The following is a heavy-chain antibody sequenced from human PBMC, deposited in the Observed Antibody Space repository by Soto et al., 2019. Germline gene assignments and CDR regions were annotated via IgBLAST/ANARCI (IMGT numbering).Heavy chain of an antibody. V-gene: IGHV4-39*01. CDR3: ARQMEDDTGWSNDY. J-gene: IGHJ4*02. CDR2: IYYSVST. Sequence: SETLSLTCTVSGGSISSSTYYWGWIRQPPGKGLEWIGTIYYSVSTYYNPSLKSRVTMSLDTFKNQFSLKLSSVTAADTALYYCARQMEDDTGWSNDYWGQGTLVTVSS. CDR1: GGSISSSTYY. D-gene: IGHD6-19*01.